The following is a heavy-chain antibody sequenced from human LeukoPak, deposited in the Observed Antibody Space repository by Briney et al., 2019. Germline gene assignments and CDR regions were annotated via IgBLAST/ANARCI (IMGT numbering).Heavy chain of an antibody. CDR2: ISGSGGST. CDR3: AKQGQVYGDYGSTEYFQH. J-gene: IGHJ1*01. V-gene: IGHV3-23*01. CDR1: GFTFSSYA. Sequence: PGGSLRLSCAASGFTFSSYAMSWVRQAPGKGLEWVSAISGSGGSTYYADSVKGRFTISRDNSKNTLYLQMNSLRAEDTAVYYCAKQGQVYGDYGSTEYFQHWGQGTLVTVSS. D-gene: IGHD4-17*01.